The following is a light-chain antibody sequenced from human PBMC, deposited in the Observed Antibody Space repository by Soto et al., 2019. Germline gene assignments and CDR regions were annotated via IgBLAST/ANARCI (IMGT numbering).Light chain of an antibody. Sequence: QSALTQPASVSGSPGQSITISCTGTSSDVGGYNYVSWYQQHPGKAPKLIIYDVSNRPSGVSNRFSGSKSGNTASLTISGLQAEDEDDYYCSSYTSSSTLDLVFGGGTKLTVL. J-gene: IGLJ2*01. CDR2: DVS. CDR3: SSYTSSSTLDLV. CDR1: SSDVGGYNY. V-gene: IGLV2-14*01.